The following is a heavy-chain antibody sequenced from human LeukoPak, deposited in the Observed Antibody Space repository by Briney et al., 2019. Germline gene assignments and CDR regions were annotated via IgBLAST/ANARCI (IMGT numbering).Heavy chain of an antibody. CDR1: GYSINSGYY. CDR2: IYYSGST. J-gene: IGHJ4*02. D-gene: IGHD1-26*01. V-gene: IGHV4-38-2*02. Sequence: PSETLSLTCKVSGYSINSGYYWGWIRQPPGKGLEWIGSIYYSGSTYYNPSFKSRVTISVDTSKNQFSLKLSSVTAADTAVYYCARHGVGATRVFDYWGQGTLVTVSS. CDR3: ARHGVGATRVFDY.